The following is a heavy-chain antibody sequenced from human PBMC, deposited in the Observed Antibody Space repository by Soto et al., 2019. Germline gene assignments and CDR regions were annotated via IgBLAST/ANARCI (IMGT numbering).Heavy chain of an antibody. Sequence: PGGSLNLSCKGAGCSFAGYWITWVRQKPGKGLEWMGRIDPSDSQTYYSPSFRGHVTISVTKSITTVFLQWSSLRASDTAMYYCARQIYDSDTGPNFQYYFDSWGQGTPVTVSS. J-gene: IGHJ4*02. D-gene: IGHD3-22*01. CDR2: IDPSDSQT. CDR1: GCSFAGYW. CDR3: ARQIYDSDTGPNFQYYFDS. V-gene: IGHV5-10-1*01.